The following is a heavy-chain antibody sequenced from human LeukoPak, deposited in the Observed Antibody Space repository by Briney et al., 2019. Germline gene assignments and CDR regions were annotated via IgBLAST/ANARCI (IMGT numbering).Heavy chain of an antibody. J-gene: IGHJ4*02. CDR1: GFTFSSYE. Sequence: GGSLRLSCAASGFTFSSYEMNWVRQAPGKGLEWVSFIGSSGATIYYADSVKGRFTISRDNAKNSLYLQMSSLRAEDTAVYYCASEYYYDSSGYYYVSSYFDYWGQGTLVTVSS. CDR3: ASEYYYDSSGYYYVSSYFDY. D-gene: IGHD3-22*01. CDR2: IGSSGATI. V-gene: IGHV3-48*03.